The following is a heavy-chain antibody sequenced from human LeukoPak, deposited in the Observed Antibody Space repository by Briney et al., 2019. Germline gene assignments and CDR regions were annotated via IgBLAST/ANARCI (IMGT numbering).Heavy chain of an antibody. D-gene: IGHD3-10*01. V-gene: IGHV1-2*04. CDR3: ARDLGGSGSYYDWYFDL. Sequence: ASVKVSCKASGYTFTGYYMHWVRQAPGQGLEWMGWINPNSGGTNYAQKFQGWVTMTRDTSISTAYMELSRLRSDDTAVYYCARDLGGSGSYYDWYFDLWGRGTLVTVSS. CDR2: INPNSGGT. J-gene: IGHJ2*01. CDR1: GYTFTGYY.